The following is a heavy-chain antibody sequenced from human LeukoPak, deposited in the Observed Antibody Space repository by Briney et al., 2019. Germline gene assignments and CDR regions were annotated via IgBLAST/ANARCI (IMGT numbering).Heavy chain of an antibody. D-gene: IGHD3-10*01. J-gene: IGHJ6*04. CDR2: IWYDGSNK. Sequence: PGRSLRLSCAASGFTFSSYSMHWVRQAPGKGLDWVAVIWYDGSNKYYADSVKGRFTISRDNSKNTLYLQMNSLRAEDTAMYYCARDAFRRAGMDVWAKGTTVTVSS. CDR1: GFTFSSYS. CDR3: ARDAFRRAGMDV. V-gene: IGHV3-33*01.